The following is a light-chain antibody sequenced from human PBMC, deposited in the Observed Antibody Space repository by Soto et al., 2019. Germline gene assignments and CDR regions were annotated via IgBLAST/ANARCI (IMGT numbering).Light chain of an antibody. CDR2: AAS. Sequence: DIQMTQSPSSLSASVGDRVTITCRASQAISNNLAWYQQKPGKVPKLLIYAASTLQSGVPSRLSGSESGTDFTLIINSLQPEDVATYYCQNYNSAPYTFGQGTKVEIK. V-gene: IGKV1-27*01. J-gene: IGKJ2*01. CDR3: QNYNSAPYT. CDR1: QAISNN.